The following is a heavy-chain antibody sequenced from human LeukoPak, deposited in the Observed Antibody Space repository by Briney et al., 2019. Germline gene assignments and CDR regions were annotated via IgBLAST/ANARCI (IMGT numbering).Heavy chain of an antibody. CDR1: GFTFSSYA. Sequence: GGSLRLSCAASGFTFSSYAMHWVRHAPGKGLEWVAIISYDGSNKYYADSVKGRFTISRDNSKNTLYLQMNSLRAEDTAVYYCARDFGSSSDYWGQGTLVTVSS. CDR2: ISYDGSNK. D-gene: IGHD6-6*01. V-gene: IGHV3-30*01. CDR3: ARDFGSSSDY. J-gene: IGHJ4*02.